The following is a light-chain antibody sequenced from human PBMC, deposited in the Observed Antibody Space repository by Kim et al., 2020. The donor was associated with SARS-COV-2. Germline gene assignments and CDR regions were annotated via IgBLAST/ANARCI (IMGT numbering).Light chain of an antibody. CDR3: QQYDSWLT. V-gene: IGKV3-15*01. Sequence: SVSPGERATLACRASQSVSRNLAWYQQVRGQPPRLLIYGASTRATGVPARFSGSGSGTEFTLTISNLQSEDVAIYFCQQYDSWLTFGGGTKVDIK. J-gene: IGKJ4*01. CDR2: GAS. CDR1: QSVSRN.